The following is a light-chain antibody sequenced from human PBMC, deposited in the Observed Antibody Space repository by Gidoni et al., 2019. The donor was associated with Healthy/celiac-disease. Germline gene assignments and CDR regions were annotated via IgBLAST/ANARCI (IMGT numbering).Light chain of an antibody. Sequence: QSALTQPASVFGSPGQSITISCTGTSSDIGSYNLVSCYQQHPGKAPKLMIYEVSKRPSGVSNRFSGSKSGNTASLTISGLQAEDEADYYCCSYAGSSTYWVFGGGTKLTVL. J-gene: IGLJ3*02. CDR2: EVS. V-gene: IGLV2-23*02. CDR3: CSYAGSSTYWV. CDR1: SSDIGSYNL.